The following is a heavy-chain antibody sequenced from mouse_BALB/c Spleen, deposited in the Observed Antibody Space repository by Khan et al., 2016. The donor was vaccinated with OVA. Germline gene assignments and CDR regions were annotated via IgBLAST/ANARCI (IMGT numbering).Heavy chain of an antibody. CDR2: IWSVGST. J-gene: IGHJ3*01. CDR1: GFSLTSYG. V-gene: IGHV2-2*02. Sequence: VKLLESGPGLVQPSQSLSITCTVSGFSLTSYGVHWVRQSPGKGLEWLGVIWSVGSTDYNAVFISRLNISKDNSKSQAFFKMNSLQANDTAIYYCARNYDYDEGLAYWGQGTLVTVSA. D-gene: IGHD2-4*01. CDR3: ARNYDYDEGLAY.